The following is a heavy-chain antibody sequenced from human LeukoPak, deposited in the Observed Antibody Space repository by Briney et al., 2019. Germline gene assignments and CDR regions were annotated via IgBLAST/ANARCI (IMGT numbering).Heavy chain of an antibody. CDR2: IYYSGST. J-gene: IGHJ4*02. D-gene: IGHD4-23*01. Sequence: KPLETLSLTCTVSGGSVSSGSYYWSWIRQPPGKGLEWIGYIYYSGSTNYNPSLKSRVTISVDTSKNQFSLKLSSVTAADTAVYYCASMSLAHDYGGNSPFLDYWGQGTLVTVSS. CDR3: ASMSLAHDYGGNSPFLDY. V-gene: IGHV4-61*01. CDR1: GGSVSSGSYY.